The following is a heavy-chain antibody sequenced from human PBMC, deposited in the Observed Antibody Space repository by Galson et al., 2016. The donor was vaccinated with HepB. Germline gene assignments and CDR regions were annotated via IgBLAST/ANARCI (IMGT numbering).Heavy chain of an antibody. CDR1: GGMFSSYA. V-gene: IGHV1-69*13. Sequence: SVKVSCKASGGMFSSYAISWVRQAPGQGLEWMGGIIPMFGTANYAQKFQSRVTITADESTSTAYMELSSLRSEDTAVYYCARDRFVAGGSAVAWGQGTLVTVSS. CDR3: ARDRFVAGGSAVA. J-gene: IGHJ4*02. CDR2: IIPMFGTA. D-gene: IGHD6-19*01.